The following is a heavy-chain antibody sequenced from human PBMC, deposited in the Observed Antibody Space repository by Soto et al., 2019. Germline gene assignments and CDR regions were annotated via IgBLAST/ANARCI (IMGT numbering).Heavy chain of an antibody. CDR1: GGSISSGGYY. V-gene: IGHV4-31*03. D-gene: IGHD6-13*01. J-gene: IGHJ4*02. Sequence: SETLSLTYTVSGGSISSGGYYWSWIRQHPGKGLEWIGYIYYSGSTYYNPSLKSRVTISVDTSKNQFSLKLSSVTAADTAVYYCARSFSVAAAGPFDYWGQGTLVTVSS. CDR3: ARSFSVAAAGPFDY. CDR2: IYYSGST.